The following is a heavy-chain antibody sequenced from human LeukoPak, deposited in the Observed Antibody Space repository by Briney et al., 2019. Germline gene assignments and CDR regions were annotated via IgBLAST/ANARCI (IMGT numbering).Heavy chain of an antibody. CDR1: GYTFTSYD. V-gene: IGHV1-8*01. CDR2: MNPNSGNT. Sequence: ASVKVSCKASGYTFTSYDINWVRQATGQGLEWMGWMNPNSGNTGYAQKFQGRVTMTRNTSISTAYMELSSLRSEDTAVYYCARFWGKRITMIVARSDAFDVWGQGTMVTVSS. CDR3: ARFWGKRITMIVARSDAFDV. J-gene: IGHJ3*01. D-gene: IGHD3-22*01.